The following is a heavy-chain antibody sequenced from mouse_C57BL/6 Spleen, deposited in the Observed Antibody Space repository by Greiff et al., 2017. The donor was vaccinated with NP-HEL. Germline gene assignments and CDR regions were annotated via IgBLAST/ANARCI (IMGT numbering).Heavy chain of an antibody. CDR1: GYTFTSYW. CDR2: IDPSGSYT. J-gene: IGHJ3*01. CDR3: ASNDDGDGGY. D-gene: IGHD2-13*01. V-gene: IGHV1-50*01. Sequence: QVQLQQSGAELVKPGASVKLSCKASGYTFTSYWMQWVKQRPGQGLEWIGDIDPSGSYTNYNQKFKGKATLTVDKSSSTAYMQLSSLKSEDSACDYCASNDDGDGGYWGQGTMVTVSA.